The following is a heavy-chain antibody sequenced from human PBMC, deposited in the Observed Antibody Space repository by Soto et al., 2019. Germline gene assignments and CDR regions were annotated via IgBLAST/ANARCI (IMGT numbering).Heavy chain of an antibody. CDR1: RISFSDSG. J-gene: IGHJ4*02. V-gene: IGHV3-73*01. CDR3: TRLHFIVEPGINY. CDR2: IRTKSNNYAT. Sequence: PGGSLRLSCSASRISFSDSGIHWVLQASGKGLEWVGRIRTKSNNYATAYAASVKGRFTISRDDSKNTAYLQMNRLQAEDTVVYYCTRLHFIVEPGINYWGQGTLVTVSS. D-gene: IGHD6-13*01.